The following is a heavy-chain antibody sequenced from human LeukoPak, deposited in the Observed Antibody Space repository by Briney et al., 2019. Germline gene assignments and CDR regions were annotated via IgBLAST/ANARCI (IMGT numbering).Heavy chain of an antibody. V-gene: IGHV3-23*01. CDR3: AKEARGYHRPIDH. CDR1: GFTFTDFA. J-gene: IGHJ4*02. D-gene: IGHD3-22*01. CDR2: IGGGGTNT. Sequence: GGSLILSCAASGFTFTDFAMNWVRQAPGKGLEWVSGIGGGGTNTDYADSVKGRFTISRDNSKNTLTLQMSSLRADDTAVYFCAKEARGYHRPIDHWGQGILVTVSS.